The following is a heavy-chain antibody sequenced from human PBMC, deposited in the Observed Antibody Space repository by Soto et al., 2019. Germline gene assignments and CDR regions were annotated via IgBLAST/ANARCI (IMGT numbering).Heavy chain of an antibody. CDR2: ISSSSSYI. CDR3: ARDTAYYDFWSGSSVDY. V-gene: IGHV3-21*01. CDR1: GFTFSSYS. D-gene: IGHD3-3*01. J-gene: IGHJ4*02. Sequence: LRLSCAASGFTFSSYSMNWVRQAPGKGLEWVSSISSSSSYIYYADSVKGRFTISRDNAKNSLYLQMNSLRAEDTAVYYCARDTAYYDFWSGSSVDYWGQGTLVTVSS.